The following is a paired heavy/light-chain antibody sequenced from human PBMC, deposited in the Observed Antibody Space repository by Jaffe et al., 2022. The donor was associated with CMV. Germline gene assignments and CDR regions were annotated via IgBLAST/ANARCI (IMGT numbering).Heavy chain of an antibody. CDR3: ARDGEIKRELMWQWLEPYYFDY. J-gene: IGHJ4*02. CDR1: GFTFSSYG. V-gene: IGHV3-33*01. D-gene: IGHD6-19*01. Sequence: QVQLVESGGGVVQPGRSLRLSCAASGFTFSSYGMHWVRQAPGKGLEWVAVIWYDGSNKYYADSVKGRFTISRDNSKNTLYLQMNSLRAEDTAVYYCARDGEIKRELMWQWLEPYYFDYWGQGTLVTVSS. CDR2: IWYDGSNK.
Light chain of an antibody. V-gene: IGLV3-19*01. Sequence: SSELTQDPAVSVALGQTVRITCQGDSLRSYYASWYQQKPGQAPVLVIYGKNNRPSGIPDRFSGSSSGNTASLTITGAQAEDEADYYCNSRDSSGNHLGVFGGGTKLTVL. CDR2: GKN. CDR1: SLRSYY. CDR3: NSRDSSGNHLGV. J-gene: IGLJ2*01.